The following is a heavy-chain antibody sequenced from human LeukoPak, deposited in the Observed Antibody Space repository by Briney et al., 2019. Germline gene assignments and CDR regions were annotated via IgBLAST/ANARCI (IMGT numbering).Heavy chain of an antibody. CDR3: ATSEPAAPLDY. J-gene: IGHJ4*02. V-gene: IGHV3-21*01. CDR2: ISSSSSYI. CDR1: GFTFSSYS. D-gene: IGHD2-2*01. Sequence: PGGSLRLSCAASGFTFSSYSMNWVRQAPGKGLEWVSSISSSSSYIYYADSVKGRFTISRDNAKNSLYLQMNSLRAEDTAVYYCATSEPAAPLDYWGQGTLVIVSS.